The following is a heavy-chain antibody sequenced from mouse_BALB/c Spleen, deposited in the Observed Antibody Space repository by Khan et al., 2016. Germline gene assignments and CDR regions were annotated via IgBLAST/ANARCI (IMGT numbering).Heavy chain of an antibody. D-gene: IGHD1-1*01. J-gene: IGHJ4*01. CDR2: ISYSGSP. Sequence: EVQLQESGPGLVKPSQSLSLTCTVTGYSITSDYAWNWIRQFPGNRLEWMGYISYSGSPSYNPSLKSRISITRDTSKNQFFLQLNSVTSEDTATYYSARYDYGDKDAMDYWGQGTTVTVSS. V-gene: IGHV3-2*02. CDR3: ARYDYGDKDAMDY. CDR1: GYSITSDYA.